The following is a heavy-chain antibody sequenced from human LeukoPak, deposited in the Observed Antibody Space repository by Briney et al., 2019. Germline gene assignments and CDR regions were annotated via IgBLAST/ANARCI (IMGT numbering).Heavy chain of an antibody. Sequence: ASVKVSCKASGGTFSSYAISWVRQAPGKGLEWMGGFDPEDGETIYAQKFQGRVTMTEDTSTDTAYMELSSLRSEDTAVYYCATGRRGWSDFDYWGQGTLVTVSS. CDR2: FDPEDGET. CDR3: ATGRRGWSDFDY. D-gene: IGHD6-19*01. CDR1: GGTFSSYA. J-gene: IGHJ4*02. V-gene: IGHV1-24*01.